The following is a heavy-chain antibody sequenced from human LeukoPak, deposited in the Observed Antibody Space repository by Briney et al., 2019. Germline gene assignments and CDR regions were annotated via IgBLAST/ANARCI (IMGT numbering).Heavy chain of an antibody. J-gene: IGHJ4*02. CDR1: GFTFSSYW. Sequence: GGSLRLSCAASGFTFSSYWMSWVRQAPGKGLEWVANIKQDGSEKYYVDSVKGRFTISRDNAKNSLYLQMNSLRAEDTAVYYCARDYYDSSGKFDYWGQGTLVTVSS. CDR2: IKQDGSEK. V-gene: IGHV3-7*05. CDR3: ARDYYDSSGKFDY. D-gene: IGHD3-22*01.